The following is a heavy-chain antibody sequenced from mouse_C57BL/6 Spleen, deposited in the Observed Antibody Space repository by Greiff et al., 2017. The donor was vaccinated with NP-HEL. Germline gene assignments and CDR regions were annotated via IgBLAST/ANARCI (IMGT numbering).Heavy chain of an antibody. V-gene: IGHV1-7*01. J-gene: IGHJ4*01. CDR1: GYTFTSYW. CDR2: INPSSGYT. CDR3: AKEETTRAMDD. D-gene: IGHD1-1*01. Sequence: VQLQQSGAELAKPGASVKLSCKASGYTFTSYWMHWVKQRPGQGLEWIGYINPSSGYTKYNQKFKDKATLTADTSSSTAYMQLSSLTYEDSAVYYCAKEETTRAMDDWGKGTTVTVSS.